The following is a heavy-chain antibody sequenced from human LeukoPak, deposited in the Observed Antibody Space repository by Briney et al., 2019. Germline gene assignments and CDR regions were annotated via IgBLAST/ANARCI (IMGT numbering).Heavy chain of an antibody. D-gene: IGHD2-15*01. Sequence: GGSLRLSCAASGFTFSRHPMNWVRQAPGKGLEWVSYISPGTIYYADSVKGRFTISRDNAKNSLYLQMNSLRAEDTAVYYCTRDGRVAYEMDVWGQGTTVTVSS. CDR1: GFTFSRHP. CDR2: ISPGTI. J-gene: IGHJ6*02. V-gene: IGHV3-48*01. CDR3: TRDGRVAYEMDV.